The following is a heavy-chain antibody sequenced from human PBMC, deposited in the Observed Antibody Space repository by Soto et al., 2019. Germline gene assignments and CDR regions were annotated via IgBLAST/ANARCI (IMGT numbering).Heavy chain of an antibody. J-gene: IGHJ5*02. CDR2: ISDSGGKT. D-gene: IGHD2-15*01. CDR1: GFTFSSYA. Sequence: EVQLLKSGGGLVQPGRSLRLSCAASGFTFSSYAMTWVRQTPGKGLEWVSAISDSGGKTYYADSVKGRFTISRDNSNNTLYLQINSLRPDDTAVYYCTLRCSGRTCGSWGQGTLVTVSS. CDR3: TLRCSGRTCGS. V-gene: IGHV3-23*01.